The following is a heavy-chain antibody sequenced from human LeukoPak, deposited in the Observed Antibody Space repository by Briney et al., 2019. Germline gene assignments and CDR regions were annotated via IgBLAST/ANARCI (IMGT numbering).Heavy chain of an antibody. CDR1: GGSISSNSYY. CDR2: IYTSGST. V-gene: IGHV4-61*02. Sequence: SETLSLTCTVSGGSISSNSYYWSWIWQPAGKGLEWIGRIYTSGSTDYNPSLKSRVTISKDTSKNEFSLKLSSVTAADTAVYYCAREGGFKYSSSWYYFDYWGQGTLVTVSS. D-gene: IGHD6-13*01. J-gene: IGHJ4*02. CDR3: AREGGFKYSSSWYYFDY.